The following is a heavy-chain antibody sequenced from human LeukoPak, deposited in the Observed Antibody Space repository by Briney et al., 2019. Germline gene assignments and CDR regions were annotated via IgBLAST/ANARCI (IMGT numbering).Heavy chain of an antibody. CDR3: AKDVLLFDY. Sequence: GASLRLSCAASGFAFSSYAMSWVRQAPGKGLEWVSAISGSGGSTYYADSVKGRFTISRDNSKNTPYLQMNSLRAEDTAVYYCAKDVLLFDYWGQGTLVTVSS. V-gene: IGHV3-23*01. D-gene: IGHD2-8*01. CDR2: ISGSGGST. J-gene: IGHJ4*02. CDR1: GFAFSSYA.